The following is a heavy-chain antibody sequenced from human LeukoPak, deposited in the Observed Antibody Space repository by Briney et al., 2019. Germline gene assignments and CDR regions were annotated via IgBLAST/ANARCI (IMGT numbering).Heavy chain of an antibody. CDR1: GFTFSNAW. Sequence: GGSLRLSCAASGFTFSNAWMSWVRQAPGKGLEWVGRIKSKTDGGTTDYAAPVKGRFTISRDDSKNTLYLQMNSLKTEDTAVYYCTTARITGWFGGLLEGHYWGQGTLVTVSS. CDR2: IKSKTDGGTT. J-gene: IGHJ4*02. D-gene: IGHD3-10*01. CDR3: TTARITGWFGGLLEGHY. V-gene: IGHV3-15*01.